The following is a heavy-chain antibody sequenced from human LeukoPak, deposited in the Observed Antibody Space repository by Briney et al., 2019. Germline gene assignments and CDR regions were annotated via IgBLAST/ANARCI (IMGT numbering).Heavy chain of an antibody. Sequence: PGGSLRLSCAASGFTFSTYAMSWVRQAPGKGLERVSGISGSGGSTYYADSVKGRFTISRDNSKNTLYLQMNSLRAEDTAVYYCAKRKSLAGTTSPFDYWGQGTLVTVSS. V-gene: IGHV3-23*01. CDR1: GFTFSTYA. CDR3: AKRKSLAGTTSPFDY. J-gene: IGHJ4*02. CDR2: ISGSGGST. D-gene: IGHD1-26*01.